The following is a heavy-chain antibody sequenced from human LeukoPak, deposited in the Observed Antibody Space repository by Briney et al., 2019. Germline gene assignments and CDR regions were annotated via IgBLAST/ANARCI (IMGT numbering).Heavy chain of an antibody. CDR1: GFTFSSYA. Sequence: GGSLRLSCAASGFTFSSYAMSWVRQAPGKGLEWVSAISGSGGSTYYADSVKGRFTISRGNSKNTLYLQMNSLRAEDTAVYYCAKHSSSWHYFDYWGQGTLVTVSS. D-gene: IGHD6-13*01. V-gene: IGHV3-23*01. CDR2: ISGSGGST. CDR3: AKHSSSWHYFDY. J-gene: IGHJ4*02.